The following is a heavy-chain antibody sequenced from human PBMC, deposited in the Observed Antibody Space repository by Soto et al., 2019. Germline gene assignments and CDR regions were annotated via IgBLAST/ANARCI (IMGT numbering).Heavy chain of an antibody. V-gene: IGHV4-59*11. CDR1: GGSISDHF. J-gene: IGHJ4*01. Sequence: HPKTLSRTCTDSGGSISDHFWSWIRQPPGKGLEWIGYIYYSGSTNYNPSLKSRGTISVDTSKNQFSLKLSSVTAADTAMYYCAGADSGGHSKYSFDLWRHGTRVSVS. D-gene: IGHD4-17*01. CDR3: AGADSGGHSKYSFDL. CDR2: IYYSGST.